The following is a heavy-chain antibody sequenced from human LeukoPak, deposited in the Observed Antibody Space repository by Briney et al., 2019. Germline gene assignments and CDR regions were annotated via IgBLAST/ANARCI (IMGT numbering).Heavy chain of an antibody. V-gene: IGHV3-7*01. J-gene: IGHJ4*02. CDR3: ARGPPYGVRSDYLDY. CDR2: IKHDGSEK. Sequence: SGGSLRLSCAASGFTFSSYWMSWVRQAPGKGLEWVASIKHDGSEKYYVDSVKGRFTISRDNAKNSLYLQMNSLRAEDTAVYYCARGPPYGVRSDYLDYWGQGTLVTVSS. CDR1: GFTFSSYW. D-gene: IGHD4/OR15-4a*01.